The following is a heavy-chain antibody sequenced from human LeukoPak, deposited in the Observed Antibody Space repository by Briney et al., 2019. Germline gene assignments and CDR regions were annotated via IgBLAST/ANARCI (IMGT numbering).Heavy chain of an antibody. CDR3: ARDAEQWLYNWFDP. Sequence: GGSLRLSCAASGFTFSSYSMNWVRQAPGKGLELVSSISSSSSYIYYADSVKGRFTISRDNAKNSLYLQMNSLRAEDTAVYYCARDAEQWLYNWFDPWGQGTLVTVSS. V-gene: IGHV3-21*01. J-gene: IGHJ5*02. CDR2: ISSSSSYI. CDR1: GFTFSSYS. D-gene: IGHD3-22*01.